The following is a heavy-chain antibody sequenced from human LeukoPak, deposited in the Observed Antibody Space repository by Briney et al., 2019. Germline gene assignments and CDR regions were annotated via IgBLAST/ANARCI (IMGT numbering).Heavy chain of an antibody. D-gene: IGHD6-13*01. Sequence: PGRSLRLSCAASRFTFNNYCMHWVRQAPGKGLEWLAVIWFDGSNKYYADSVKGRFTISRDNSKNTLFLLMNGLRAEDTAVYYCARDRSSWSPFYYFDYWGRGTLVTVSS. CDR1: RFTFNNYC. V-gene: IGHV3-33*01. CDR3: ARDRSSWSPFYYFDY. CDR2: IWFDGSNK. J-gene: IGHJ4*02.